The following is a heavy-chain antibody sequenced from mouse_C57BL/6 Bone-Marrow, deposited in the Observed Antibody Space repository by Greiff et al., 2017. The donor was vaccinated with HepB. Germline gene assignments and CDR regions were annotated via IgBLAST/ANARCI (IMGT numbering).Heavy chain of an antibody. D-gene: IGHD4-1*01. Sequence: EVNVVESGGGLVKPGGSLKLSCAASGFTFSSYAMSWVRQTPEKRLEWVATISDGGSYTYYPDNVKGRFTISRDNAKNNLYLQMSHLKSEDTAMYYCARRDWEEFAYWGQGTLVTVSA. J-gene: IGHJ3*01. CDR1: GFTFSSYA. CDR3: ARRDWEEFAY. CDR2: ISDGGSYT. V-gene: IGHV5-4*03.